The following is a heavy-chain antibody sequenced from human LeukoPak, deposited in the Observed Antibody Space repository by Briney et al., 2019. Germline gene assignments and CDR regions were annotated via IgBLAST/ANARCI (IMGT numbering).Heavy chain of an antibody. CDR2: IYYSGST. J-gene: IGHJ6*02. V-gene: IGHV4-30-4*01. CDR1: GGSISSGDYY. D-gene: IGHD2-2*01. Sequence: PSQTLSLTCTVSGGSISSGDYYWSWIRQPPGKGLEWIGYIYYSGSTYYNPSLKSRVTISVDTSKNQFSLKLSSVTAADTAVYYCARRCSTSCYYYYYYGMDVWGQGTTVTVSS. CDR3: ARRCSTSCYYYYYYGMDV.